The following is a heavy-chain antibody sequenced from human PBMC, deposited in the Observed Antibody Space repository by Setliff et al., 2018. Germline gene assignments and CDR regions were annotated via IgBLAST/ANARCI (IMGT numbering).Heavy chain of an antibody. D-gene: IGHD1-26*01. CDR2: IIPLFGTT. V-gene: IGHV1-69*13. J-gene: IGHJ3*02. CDR3: ARGFDVGAPRTDSFDI. CDR1: GGTFSSSA. Sequence: GASVKVSCKTSGGTFSSSAFSRVRQAPAQGLEWIGRIIPLFGTTNFAQNLQDRVTITADQSTETVYMEVRSLRFEDTGVYYCARGFDVGAPRTDSFDIWGQGTAVTVSS.